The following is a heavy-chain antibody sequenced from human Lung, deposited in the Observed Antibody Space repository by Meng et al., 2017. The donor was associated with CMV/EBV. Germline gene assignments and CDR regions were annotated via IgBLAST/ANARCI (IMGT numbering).Heavy chain of an antibody. CDR1: GGVINVYY. Sequence: SETXSLTCAVSGGVINVYYWSWIRQPPGKGLEWVRSISYDGTTSYNPSLNSRVTISLDTSKSQFSLKLTSVTAADTALYYCAGLLPSGKYVQHWFDPWGQGTLVTVSS. J-gene: IGHJ5*01. CDR3: AGLLPSGKYVQHWFDP. V-gene: IGHV4-59*12. D-gene: IGHD3-10*02. CDR2: ISYDGTT.